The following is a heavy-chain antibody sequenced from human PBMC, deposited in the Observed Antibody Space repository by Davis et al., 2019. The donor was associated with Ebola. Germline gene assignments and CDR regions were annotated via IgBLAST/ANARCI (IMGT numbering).Heavy chain of an antibody. CDR1: GGSISSYY. Sequence: MPSETLSLTCTVSGGSISSYYWSWIRQPPGKGLEWMGYIYYSGSTDYNPSLKSRVTISVDTSKNQFSLKLSSVTAADTAVYYCARSSRSYCTNGVCYPYYFDYWGQGTLVTVSS. V-gene: IGHV4-59*01. CDR3: ARSSRSYCTNGVCYPYYFDY. CDR2: IYYSGST. D-gene: IGHD2-8*01. J-gene: IGHJ4*02.